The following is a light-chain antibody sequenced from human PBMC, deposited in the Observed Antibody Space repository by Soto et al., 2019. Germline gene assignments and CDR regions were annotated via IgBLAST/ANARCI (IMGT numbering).Light chain of an antibody. CDR1: QSVTRNY. V-gene: IGKV3-20*01. CDR2: GAS. CDR3: QQYGGSPQA. Sequence: EIVLTQSPGTLSLSPGERATLSCRASQSVTRNYLAWYQQKPGQAPRILIYGASSRATGIPDRFSGSGSGTDFTLTIPRLEPEDFAVYSCQQYGGSPQAFGQGTKLEIK. J-gene: IGKJ2*01.